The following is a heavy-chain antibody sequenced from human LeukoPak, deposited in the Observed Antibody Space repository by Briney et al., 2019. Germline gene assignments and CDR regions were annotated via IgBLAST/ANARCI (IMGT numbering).Heavy chain of an antibody. CDR2: INSDGSST. J-gene: IGHJ4*02. Sequence: GGSLRLSCAASGFTFSSYWMHWVRQAPGKGLVWVSRINSDGSSTSYADSVKGRFTISRDNAKNTLYLQMNSLRAEDTAVYYCARDPVHDEVTGPSHLDYWGQGTLVTVSS. CDR1: GFTFSSYW. V-gene: IGHV3-74*01. D-gene: IGHD4-11*01. CDR3: ARDPVHDEVTGPSHLDY.